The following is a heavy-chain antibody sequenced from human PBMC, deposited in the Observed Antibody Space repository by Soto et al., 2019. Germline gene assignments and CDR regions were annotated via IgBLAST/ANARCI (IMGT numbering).Heavy chain of an antibody. CDR2: ISAYNNKI. CDR3: ARVDSSGWYIIDY. J-gene: IGHJ4*02. Sequence: ASVKVSCKASGYSFTNYAITWVRQAPGQGLEWMGWISAYNNKIKYEQNVQGRVTMTTDTSTSTAYMELRSLRSDDTAVYYCARVDSSGWYIIDYWGQGTLVTVSS. D-gene: IGHD6-19*01. CDR1: GYSFTNYA. V-gene: IGHV1-18*04.